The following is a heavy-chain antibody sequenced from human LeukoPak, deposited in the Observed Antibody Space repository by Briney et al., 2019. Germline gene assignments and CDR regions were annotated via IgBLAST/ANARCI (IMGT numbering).Heavy chain of an antibody. CDR3: TRLSKGRYFDYIFDY. V-gene: IGHV4-39*01. CDR1: GASVSGSDSN. CDR2: VYYTGST. Sequence: SETLSLSCTVSGASVSGSDSNWGWVRQAPGKGLGWIGNVYYTGSTAYNPSLKSRVTMSVDTSKNQFSLKMTSVTAADTAVYYCTRLSKGRYFDYIFDYWGQGTLVTVSS. D-gene: IGHD3-9*01. J-gene: IGHJ4*02.